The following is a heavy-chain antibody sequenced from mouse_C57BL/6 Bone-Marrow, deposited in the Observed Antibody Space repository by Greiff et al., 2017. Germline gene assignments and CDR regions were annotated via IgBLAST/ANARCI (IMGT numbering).Heavy chain of an antibody. CDR2: IDPETGGT. Sequence: VQLVESGAELVRPGASVTLSCKASGYTFTDYEMHWVKQTPVHGLEWIGAIDPETGGTAYNQKFKGKAIMTADKSSSTAYMELRSLTSEDSAVYYCTRGRLRRGQYDAMDYWGQGTSVTVSS. CDR1: GYTFTDYE. J-gene: IGHJ4*01. D-gene: IGHD2-4*01. CDR3: TRGRLRRGQYDAMDY. V-gene: IGHV1-15*01.